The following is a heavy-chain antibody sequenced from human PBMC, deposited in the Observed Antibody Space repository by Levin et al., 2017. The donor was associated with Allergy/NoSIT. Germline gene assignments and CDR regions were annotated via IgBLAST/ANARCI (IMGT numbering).Heavy chain of an antibody. CDR3: ARVRGVFRHGSFDL. CDR1: GGALTGYY. D-gene: IGHD3-10*01. Sequence: PSETLSLTCAVSGGALTGYYWSWIRQSPGKGLEWIAEINHSGSTNYNPSLRSRLAISADLSKHHFSLNLTSVTAAHTAIYYCARVRGVFRHGSFDLWGRGTVVSVSS. V-gene: IGHV4-34*01. J-gene: IGHJ2*01. CDR2: INHSGST.